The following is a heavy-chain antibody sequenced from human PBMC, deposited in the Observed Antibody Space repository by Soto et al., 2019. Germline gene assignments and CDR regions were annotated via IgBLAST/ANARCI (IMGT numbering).Heavy chain of an antibody. CDR2: ISGSGGST. CDR1: GFTFSSYA. CDR3: ARESVVDTAMVRGYYYYGMDV. J-gene: IGHJ6*02. V-gene: IGHV3-23*01. Sequence: GGSLRLSCAASGFTFSSYAMSWVRQAPGKGLEWVSAISGSGGSTYYADSVKGRFTISRDNSKNTLYLQMNSLRAEDTAVYYCARESVVDTAMVRGYYYYGMDVWGQGTTVTVSS. D-gene: IGHD5-18*01.